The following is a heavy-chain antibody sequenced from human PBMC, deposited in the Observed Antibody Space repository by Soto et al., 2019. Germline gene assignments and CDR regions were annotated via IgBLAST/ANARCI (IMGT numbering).Heavy chain of an antibody. CDR2: ISAYSGNT. D-gene: IGHD1-26*01. J-gene: IGHJ4*02. CDR3: ARKGAEWEPADY. V-gene: IGHV1-18*01. CDR1: GYTFSNNG. Sequence: QVRLVQSGPEVKKPGASVKVSCKASGYTFSNNGIGWVRQAPGQGLEWMGWISAYSGNTIYAQKFQGRVTMTTDTSTSTAYMDLRSLSSDDTAVFYCARKGAEWEPADYWGQGTLVTVSS.